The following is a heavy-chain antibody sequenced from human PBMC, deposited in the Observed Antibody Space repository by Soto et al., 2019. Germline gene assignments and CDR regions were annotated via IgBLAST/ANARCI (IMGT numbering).Heavy chain of an antibody. CDR2: IIPIFGTA. CDR3: ARAYYYDSSDYYYFDY. Sequence: SVKVSCKASGGTFSSYAISWVRQAPGQGLEWMGGIIPIFGTANYAQKFQGRVTITADESTSTAYMELSSLRSEDTAVYYCARAYYYDSSDYYYFDYWGQRNPVTVSA. D-gene: IGHD3-22*01. V-gene: IGHV1-69*13. CDR1: GGTFSSYA. J-gene: IGHJ4*02.